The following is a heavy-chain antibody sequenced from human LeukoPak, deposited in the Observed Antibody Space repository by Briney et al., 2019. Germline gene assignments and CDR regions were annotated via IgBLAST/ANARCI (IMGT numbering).Heavy chain of an antibody. CDR1: GGSFSGFY. J-gene: IGHJ6*02. CDR3: ARVPPLGVNV. CDR2: INHSGST. Sequence: SETLSLTCAVYGGSFSGFYWSWIRQPPGKGLEWIGEINHSGSTNYNPSLKSRVTISVDTSKNQFSLKLSSVTAADTAVYYCARVPPLGVNVWGQGTTVTVSS. V-gene: IGHV4-34*01. D-gene: IGHD3-3*01.